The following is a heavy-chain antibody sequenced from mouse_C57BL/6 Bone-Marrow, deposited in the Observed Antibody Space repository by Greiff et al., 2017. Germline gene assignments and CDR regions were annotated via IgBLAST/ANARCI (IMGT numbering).Heavy chain of an antibody. CDR1: GYTFTSYW. Sequence: VQLQQPGAELVKPGASVKLSCKASGYTFTSYWMHWVKQRPGRGLEWIGRIDPNSGGTKYNEKFKSKATLTVNKPSSTDYLQISSLTSEDSAVYDCARLGADWYFDVWGTGTTVTVSS. J-gene: IGHJ1*03. CDR3: ARLGADWYFDV. D-gene: IGHD1-1*02. V-gene: IGHV1-72*01. CDR2: IDPNSGGT.